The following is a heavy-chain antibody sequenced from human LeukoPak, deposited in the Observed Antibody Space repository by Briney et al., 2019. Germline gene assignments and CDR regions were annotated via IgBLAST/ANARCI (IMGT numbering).Heavy chain of an antibody. Sequence: PGGSLRLSCAAFGFSFRSYAMHWVRQAPGKGLEFVSAISSDGSTPYYADSVKGRFTISRDNYKNTLYLQMGSLRAEDMAVYYCARVFGGHTNGLDYWGQGTLVTVSS. V-gene: IGHV3-64*02. J-gene: IGHJ4*02. CDR1: GFSFRSYA. CDR2: ISSDGSTP. D-gene: IGHD2-8*01. CDR3: ARVFGGHTNGLDY.